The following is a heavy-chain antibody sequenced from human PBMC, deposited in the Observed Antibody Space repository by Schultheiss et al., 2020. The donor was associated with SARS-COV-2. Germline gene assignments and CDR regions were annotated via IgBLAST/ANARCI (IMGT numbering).Heavy chain of an antibody. J-gene: IGHJ5*02. Sequence: SETLSLTCTVSGYSISSGYYWGWIRQPPGKGLEWIGSIYHSGSTNYNPSLKSRVTISVDKSKNQFSLKLSSVTAADTAVYYCARVSGPPELLNWFDPWGQGTLVTVSS. CDR1: GYSISSGYY. CDR2: IYHSGST. D-gene: IGHD1-14*01. CDR3: ARVSGPPELLNWFDP. V-gene: IGHV4-38-2*02.